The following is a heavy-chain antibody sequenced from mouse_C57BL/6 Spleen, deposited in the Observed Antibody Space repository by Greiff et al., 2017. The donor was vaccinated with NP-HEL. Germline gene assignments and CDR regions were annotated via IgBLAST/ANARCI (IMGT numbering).Heavy chain of an antibody. Sequence: EVKLVESGPELVKPGASVKISCKASGYSFTGYYMNWVKQSPEKSLEWIGEINPSTGGTTYNQKFKAKATLTVDKSSSTAYMQLKSLTSEDSAVYYCARSYYSNLRAMDYWGQGTSVTVSS. D-gene: IGHD2-5*01. CDR3: ARSYYSNLRAMDY. V-gene: IGHV1-42*01. J-gene: IGHJ4*01. CDR2: INPSTGGT. CDR1: GYSFTGYY.